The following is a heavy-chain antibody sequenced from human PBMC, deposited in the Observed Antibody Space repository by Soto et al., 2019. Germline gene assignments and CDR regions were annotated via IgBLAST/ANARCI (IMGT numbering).Heavy chain of an antibody. Sequence: KTSETLSLTCTVSGGPLSSGSYYWSWIRQSPGQGLEWIGYIYYSGTTKYNPSLKSRVSISVDTSKNQCSLRLTSLSAADTAVYYCATAASPYFDLCSSFQPWGQGSLVTVSS. D-gene: IGHD3-9*01. CDR3: ATAASPYFDLCSSFQP. J-gene: IGHJ5*02. CDR1: GGPLSSGSYY. V-gene: IGHV4-61*01. CDR2: IYYSGTT.